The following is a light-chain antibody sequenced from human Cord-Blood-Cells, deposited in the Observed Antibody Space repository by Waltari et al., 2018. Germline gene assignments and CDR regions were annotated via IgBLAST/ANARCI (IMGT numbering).Light chain of an antibody. V-gene: IGKV1-5*01. CDR1: QSISSW. J-gene: IGKJ1*01. CDR3: QQYNSYSGT. Sequence: DIQVTQSPSTLSTSVGDRVTSTCRASQSISSWLAWYQQKPGKAPKLLIYDASSLESGVPSRFSGSGSGTEFTLTISSLQPDDFATYYGQQYNSYSGTFGQGTKVEIK. CDR2: DAS.